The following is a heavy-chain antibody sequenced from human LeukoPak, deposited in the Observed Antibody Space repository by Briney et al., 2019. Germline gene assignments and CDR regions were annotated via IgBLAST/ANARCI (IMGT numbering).Heavy chain of an antibody. CDR1: GFTFSSYE. CDR2: ISSSGSTI. V-gene: IGHV3-48*03. J-gene: IGHJ6*04. D-gene: IGHD3-10*02. Sequence: GGSLRLSCAASGFTFSSYEMNWVRQAPGKGLEWVSYISSSGSTIYYADSVKGRFTISRDNAKNSLYLQMNSLRAEDTAVYYCAEPGITMIGGVWGKGTTVTISS. CDR3: AEPGITMIGGV.